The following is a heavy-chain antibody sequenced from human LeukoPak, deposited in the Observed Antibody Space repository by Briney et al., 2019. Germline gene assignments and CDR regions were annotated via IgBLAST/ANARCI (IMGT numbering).Heavy chain of an antibody. CDR2: IYHSGTT. D-gene: IGHD2-15*01. V-gene: IGHV4-38-2*01. Sequence: PSETLSLTCAVSGYSISGGYYWGWFGRPPGKGSEWIGCIYHSGTTYYNPYLKSRVTISVDSSKNQFSLMISSVTAADTAVYYCARQGGSDSTYYYYYMDVWGKGTTVTVSS. J-gene: IGHJ6*03. CDR1: GYSISGGYY. CDR3: ARQGGSDSTYYYYYMDV.